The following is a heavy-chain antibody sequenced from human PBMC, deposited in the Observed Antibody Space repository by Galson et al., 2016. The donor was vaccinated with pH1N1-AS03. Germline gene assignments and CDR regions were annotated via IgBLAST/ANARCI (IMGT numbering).Heavy chain of an antibody. D-gene: IGHD3-10*02. CDR3: AKDRSSRNVLGAYDY. Sequence: SLRLSCAASGFTFSNYGMSWVRQAPGKGLEWVSDICSGNTYHADSVKGRFTISRDDSKNTLYLQMNSLRAEDTAVYYCAKDRSSRNVLGAYDYWGQGTLVTVSS. J-gene: IGHJ4*02. CDR1: GFTFSNYG. CDR2: ICSGNT. V-gene: IGHV3-23*01.